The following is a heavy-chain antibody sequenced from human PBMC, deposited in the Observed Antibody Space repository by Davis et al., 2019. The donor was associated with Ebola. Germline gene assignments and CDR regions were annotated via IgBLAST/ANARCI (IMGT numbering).Heavy chain of an antibody. Sequence: MPSETLSLTCVVSAGSVSSSGYSWSWIRQPPGKGLEWIGYIYQSGTTYYNPSLQSRVTMSVDMSRNQFSLKLRSVAAADTAVYYCARDVGATATSGRRNWFDSWGPGTRVTVSS. CDR2: IYQSGTT. D-gene: IGHD1-26*01. V-gene: IGHV4-30-2*01. J-gene: IGHJ5*01. CDR1: AGSVSSSGYS. CDR3: ARDVGATATSGRRNWFDS.